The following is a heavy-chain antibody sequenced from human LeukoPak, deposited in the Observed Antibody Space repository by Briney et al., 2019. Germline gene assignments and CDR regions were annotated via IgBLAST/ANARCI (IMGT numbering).Heavy chain of an antibody. CDR2: IYYSGST. V-gene: IGHV4-39*01. Sequence: PSGTLSLTCTVSGGSISSSSYYWGWIRQPPGKGLEWIGSIYYSGSTYYNPSLKSRVTISVDTSKNQFSLKLSSVTAADTAVYYCARHPIAVAVCWFDPWGQGTLVTVSS. CDR1: GGSISSSSYY. D-gene: IGHD6-19*01. J-gene: IGHJ5*02. CDR3: ARHPIAVAVCWFDP.